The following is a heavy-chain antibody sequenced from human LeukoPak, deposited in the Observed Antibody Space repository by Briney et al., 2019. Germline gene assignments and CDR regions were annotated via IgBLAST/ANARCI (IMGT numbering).Heavy chain of an antibody. CDR2: INHSGST. CDR1: GGSFSGYY. J-gene: IGHJ4*02. Sequence: SETLSLTCAVYGGSFSGYYWGWIRQPPGKGLEWIGEINHSGSTNYNPSLKSRVTISVDTSKNQFSLKLSSVTAADTAVYYCARETAAGYFDYWGQGTLVTVSS. CDR3: ARETAAGYFDY. V-gene: IGHV4-34*01. D-gene: IGHD6-13*01.